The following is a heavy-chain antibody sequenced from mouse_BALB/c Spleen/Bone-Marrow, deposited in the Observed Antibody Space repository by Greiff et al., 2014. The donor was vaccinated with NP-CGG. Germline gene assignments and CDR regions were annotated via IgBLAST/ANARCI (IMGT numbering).Heavy chain of an antibody. V-gene: IGHV1S135*01. Sequence: VHVKQSGPELLKPGASVKVSCKASGYSFTNYNIYWVKQSHGKSLEWIGYVDPYNGGTNYNQKFTGKATLTVDKSSSTAFMYLNSLTSEDSAVYYCARSGHKYWFPFAYWGQGTLVTVSA. CDR1: GYSFTNYN. CDR2: VDPYNGGT. D-gene: IGHD1-3*01. J-gene: IGHJ3*01. CDR3: ARSGHKYWFPFAY.